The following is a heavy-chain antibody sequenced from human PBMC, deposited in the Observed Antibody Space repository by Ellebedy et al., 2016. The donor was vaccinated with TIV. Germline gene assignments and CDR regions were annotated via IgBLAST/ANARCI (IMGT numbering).Heavy chain of an antibody. J-gene: IGHJ4*02. D-gene: IGHD3/OR15-3a*01. CDR2: IYSAGPT. V-gene: IGHV3-53*01. CDR3: ARVDLGLAFDY. Sequence: GESLKISCVVSGFAVSIKYMSWVRQAPGKGLEWVFIIYSAGPTYDADSVKGRFTIARDNSKNTLYLQMNSLRTEDTAVYYCARVDLGLAFDYWGRGTLVTVSS. CDR1: GFAVSIKY.